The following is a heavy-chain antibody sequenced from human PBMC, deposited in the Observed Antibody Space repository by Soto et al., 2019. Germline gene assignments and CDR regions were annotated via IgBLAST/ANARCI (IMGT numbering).Heavy chain of an antibody. CDR3: ARGPYCYGSGSYYSRPTRPSNYYGMDV. CDR1: CYSIISHYY. CDR2: IYHSGST. J-gene: IGHJ6*02. Sequence: SETLSLTCAVPCYSIISHYYWGWMQQPPGKGLEWIGSIYHSGSTYYNPSLKSRVTISVDTSKNQFSLKLSSVTAADTAVYYCARGPYCYGSGSYYSRPTRPSNYYGMDVWGQSTPVTVS. D-gene: IGHD3-10*01. V-gene: IGHV4-38-2*01.